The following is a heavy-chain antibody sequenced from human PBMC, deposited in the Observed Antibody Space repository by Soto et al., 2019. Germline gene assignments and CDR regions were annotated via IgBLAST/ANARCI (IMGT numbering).Heavy chain of an antibody. J-gene: IGHJ5*02. CDR3: AREPGYCSGGSCS. CDR1: GFTLHSPV. D-gene: IGHD2-15*01. Sequence: PGGSPRTSLAAAGFTLHSPVIHWGPPAPGRGLEWVAAIWSDGSNKYYGDSVKGRFTISRDNAKNSLYLQMNNLRAEDTAVYSCAREPGYCSGGSCSLGQGTLVTVSS. V-gene: IGHV3-33*01. CDR2: IWSDGSNK.